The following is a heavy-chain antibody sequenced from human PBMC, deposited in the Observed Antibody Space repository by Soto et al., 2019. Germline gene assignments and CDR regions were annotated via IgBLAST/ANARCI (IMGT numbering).Heavy chain of an antibody. CDR1: GFTFSSYA. CDR3: AKTALANYYDSSGPTDY. V-gene: IGHV3-23*01. J-gene: IGHJ4*02. Sequence: GGSLRLSCAASGFTFSSYAMSWVRQAPGKGLEWVSAISGSGGSTYYADSVKGRFTISRDNSKNTLYLQMNSLRAEDTAVYYCAKTALANYYDSSGPTDYWGQGTLVTVSS. D-gene: IGHD3-22*01. CDR2: ISGSGGST.